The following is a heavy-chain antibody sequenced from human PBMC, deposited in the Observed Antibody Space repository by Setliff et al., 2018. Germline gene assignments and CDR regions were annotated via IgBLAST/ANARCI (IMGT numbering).Heavy chain of an antibody. J-gene: IGHJ3*02. CDR2: ISTCDGDR. CDR1: GYTFSSYG. Sequence: ASVKVSCKASGYTFSSYGISWVRQAPGQGLEWVAWISTCDGDRKFGESFQDRVTLTRDTSTATVTLELRSLRHDDTAIYYCSRDVPLWPSNASDTWGPGTVVTVSS. D-gene: IGHD2-21*01. CDR3: SRDVPLWPSNASDT. V-gene: IGHV1-18*01.